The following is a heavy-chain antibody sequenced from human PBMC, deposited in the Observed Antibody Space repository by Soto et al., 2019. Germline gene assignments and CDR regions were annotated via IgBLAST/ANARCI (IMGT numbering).Heavy chain of an antibody. V-gene: IGHV4-4*07. CDR1: GDSISRKY. J-gene: IGHJ1*01. D-gene: IGHD6-6*01. CDR2: INTTGAT. Sequence: QVQLQESGPGLVKPSETLSLTCSVSGDSISRKYWSWLRQPAGGGLEWIGRINTTGATNYTSSPRSRVSVAVDTSRNPFSLRLTSVAAADAAVYFSATTVIAASPYLDHWGQGILVTVSS. CDR3: ATTVIAASPYLDH.